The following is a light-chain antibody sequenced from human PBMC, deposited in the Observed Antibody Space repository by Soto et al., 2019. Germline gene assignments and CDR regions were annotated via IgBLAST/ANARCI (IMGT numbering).Light chain of an antibody. J-gene: IGLJ1*01. CDR1: SSNIGSHP. Sequence: QSVLTQPPSASGTPGQRVSISCSGSSSNIGSHPVNWYQQLPGTAPKLLLYGDNQRPSGVPDRFPGSKSGTSASLAISGLQSEDEAHYYCASWDNSLNGLYVFGTGTKVTVL. CDR2: GDN. V-gene: IGLV1-44*01. CDR3: ASWDNSLNGLYV.